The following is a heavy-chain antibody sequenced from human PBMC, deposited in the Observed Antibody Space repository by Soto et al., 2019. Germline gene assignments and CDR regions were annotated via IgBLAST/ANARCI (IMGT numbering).Heavy chain of an antibody. CDR1: GGSISSADFY. CDR2: IYTNGTT. CDR3: ARRYYYDRRGFYGFDS. J-gene: IGHJ4*02. D-gene: IGHD3-22*01. Sequence: QVQLQQSGPGLVKPSQTLSLTCSVSGGSISSADFYWNWIRQSPGKGLEWVGYIYTNGTTHYNPSLKSRVTISIDTSKNQVSLKMSSVTAADTAVFYCARRYYYDRRGFYGFDSWGQGTLVIVSS. V-gene: IGHV4-30-4*01.